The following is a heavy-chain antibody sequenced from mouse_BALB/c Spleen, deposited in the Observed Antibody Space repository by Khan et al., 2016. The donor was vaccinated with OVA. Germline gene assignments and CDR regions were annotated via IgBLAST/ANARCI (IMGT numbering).Heavy chain of an antibody. V-gene: IGHV1-4*01. Sequence: QVQLKQSGAELARPGASVKMSCKASGYTFTGYSMHWIKQRPGQGLEWIGYISPSNAYTNYNQKFKDKATLTADKSSSTAYMQLSSLTSDDSAGYYCAMDFHSYGSRGALDYWGQGTSVTVSS. CDR3: AMDFHSYGSRGALDY. CDR2: ISPSNAYT. CDR1: GYTFTGYS. J-gene: IGHJ4*01. D-gene: IGHD1-1*01.